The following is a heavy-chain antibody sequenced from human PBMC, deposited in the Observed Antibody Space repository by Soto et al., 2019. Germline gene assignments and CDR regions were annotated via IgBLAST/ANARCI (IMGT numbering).Heavy chain of an antibody. D-gene: IGHD3-16*02. J-gene: IGHJ4*02. CDR3: ARRGIAYDYIWGSYPNYFDY. CDR2: IYYSGST. V-gene: IGHV4-39*01. Sequence: SETLSLTCTVSGFSIISSSYCLGWIRQPPGKGLEWIGSIYYSGSTYYNPSLKSRVTISVDTSKNQFSLKLSSVTAADTAVYYCARRGIAYDYIWGSYPNYFDYWGQGTLVTVSS. CDR1: GFSIISSSYC.